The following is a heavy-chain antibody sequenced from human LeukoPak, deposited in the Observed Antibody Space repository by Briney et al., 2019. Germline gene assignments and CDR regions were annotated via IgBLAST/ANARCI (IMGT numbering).Heavy chain of an antibody. CDR1: GFTVSSNY. CDR3: ARSYSGSYFYY. D-gene: IGHD1-26*01. V-gene: IGHV3-53*01. CDR2: IYSGGST. J-gene: IGHJ4*02. Sequence: PGGSLRLSCAASGFTVSSNYMSWVRQAPGKGLEWVSVIYSGGSTYYADSVKGRFTISRDNSKNTLYLQMNSLRAEDMAVYYCARSYSGSYFYYWGQGTLVTVSS.